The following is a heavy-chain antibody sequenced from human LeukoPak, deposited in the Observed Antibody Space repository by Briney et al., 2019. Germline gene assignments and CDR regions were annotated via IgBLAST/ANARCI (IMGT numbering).Heavy chain of an antibody. CDR2: IDWDDDK. CDR3: ARTTRGAGAYYFDY. V-gene: IGHV2-70*18. CDR1: GFSLITREEC. D-gene: IGHD3-10*01. J-gene: IGHJ4*02. Sequence: SGPALVKPTQTLTLTCTYSGFSLITREECVSWVRQPPGKALKWLALIDWDDDKYYSASLKTRLTISKDSSKNQVILTVTNLDPVDTATYYCARTTRGAGAYYFDYWGQGILVTVSS.